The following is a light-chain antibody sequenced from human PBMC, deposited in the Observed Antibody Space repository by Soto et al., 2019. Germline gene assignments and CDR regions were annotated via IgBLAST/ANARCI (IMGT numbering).Light chain of an antibody. Sequence: EIVLTQSPATLSLSPGERVSLSCRASQSVNTYFAWYQQKPGQAPRLLIYDASSRATGIPARFSGSGSGTDFTLTISGLEPEDFAIYYRQQRSSWPLTFGHGTRVEI. CDR2: DAS. CDR1: QSVNTY. J-gene: IGKJ1*01. V-gene: IGKV3-11*01. CDR3: QQRSSWPLT.